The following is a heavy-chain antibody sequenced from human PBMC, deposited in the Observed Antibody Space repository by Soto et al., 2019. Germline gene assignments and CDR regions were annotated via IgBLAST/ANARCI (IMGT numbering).Heavy chain of an antibody. V-gene: IGHV4-59*01. CDR2: IYYSGST. J-gene: IGHJ5*02. Sequence: ASETLSLPCTVSGGSISRYYWSWIRQPPGKGLEWIGYIYYSGSTNYNPSLKSRVTISVDTSKNQFSLKLSSVTAADTAVYYCAREIAVAGTGWFDPWGQGTLVTVSS. D-gene: IGHD6-19*01. CDR1: GGSISRYY. CDR3: AREIAVAGTGWFDP.